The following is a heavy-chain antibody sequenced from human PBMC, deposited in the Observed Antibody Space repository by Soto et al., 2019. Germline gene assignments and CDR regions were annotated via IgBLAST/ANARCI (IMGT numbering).Heavy chain of an antibody. CDR1: GDTFSSYS. CDR3: ARGGGVRGVINPFPTYYYYGMDV. D-gene: IGHD3-10*01. J-gene: IGHJ6*02. CDR2: IIPVFGSA. V-gene: IGHV1-69*13. Sequence: GASVKVSCKASGDTFSSYSITWVRQAPGQGLEWMGGIIPVFGSANYAQKFQGRVTITADESTSTAYMELSSLRSEDTAVYYCARGGGVRGVINPFPTYYYYGMDVWGQGTTVTVSS.